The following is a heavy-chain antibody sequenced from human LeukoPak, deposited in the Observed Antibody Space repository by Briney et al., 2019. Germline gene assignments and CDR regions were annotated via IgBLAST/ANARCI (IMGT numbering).Heavy chain of an antibody. J-gene: IGHJ3*02. D-gene: IGHD4-17*01. CDR2: ISYIGSS. Sequence: SETLSLTCAVSADSLSSHYWTWIRQPPGKGLEWIGYISYIGSSNYNPSLKSRDTISIDTSKNQFSLKLSSVTAADTAVYYCARDLVTVTKGFDIWGQGTMVSVSS. CDR1: ADSLSSHY. V-gene: IGHV4-59*11. CDR3: ARDLVTVTKGFDI.